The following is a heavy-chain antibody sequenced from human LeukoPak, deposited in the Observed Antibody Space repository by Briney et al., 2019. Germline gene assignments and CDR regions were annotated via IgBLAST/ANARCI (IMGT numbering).Heavy chain of an antibody. CDR3: ARGSLYDSSGYFDY. CDR1: GGSFSGYY. D-gene: IGHD3-22*01. J-gene: IGHJ4*02. CDR2: INHSGST. Sequence: PSETLSLTYAVYGGSFSGYYWSWIRQPPGKGLEWIGEINHSGSTNYNPSLKSRVTISVDTSKNQFSLKLSSVTAADTAVYYCARGSLYDSSGYFDYWGQGTLVTVSS. V-gene: IGHV4-34*01.